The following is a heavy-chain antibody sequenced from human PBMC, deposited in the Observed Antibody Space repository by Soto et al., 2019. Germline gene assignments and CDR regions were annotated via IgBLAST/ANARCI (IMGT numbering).Heavy chain of an antibody. CDR2: IYYSGST. CDR1: GGSISSYY. V-gene: IGHV4-59*01. Sequence: SETLSLTCTVSGGSISSYYWSWIRQPPGKGLEWIGYIYYSGSTNYNPSLKSRVTISVDTSRNQFSLKLSSVTAEDTAVYYCARLLFGAANWFDPWGQGTLVTVSS. CDR3: ARLLFGAANWFDP. D-gene: IGHD3-10*01. J-gene: IGHJ5*02.